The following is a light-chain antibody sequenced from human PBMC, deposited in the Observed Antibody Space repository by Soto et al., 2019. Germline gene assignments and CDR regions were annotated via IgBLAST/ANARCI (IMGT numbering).Light chain of an antibody. CDR2: DAS. J-gene: IGKJ1*01. CDR3: QQSYNTPLT. CDR1: QTIGTY. Sequence: IEVTQSPSSLAASLGDRVTITCRASQTIGTYVNWYRQESGAAPELLIYDASTLQSGVPSRFRGGASGTDFTLTLSSLQLDDFATYYCQQSYNTPLTFGQGTKGDSK. V-gene: IGKV1-39*01.